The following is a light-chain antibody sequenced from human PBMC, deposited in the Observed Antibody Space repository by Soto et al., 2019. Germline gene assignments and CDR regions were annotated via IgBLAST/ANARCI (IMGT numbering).Light chain of an antibody. CDR1: QSVSSN. CDR2: GAS. J-gene: IGKJ2*01. Sequence: EIVMTQSPATLSVSPGERATLSCRASQSVSSNLAWYQQKPGQAPRLLIDGASTRATGIPARFSGSGSGTEFTLTISSLKSEDFAVYYCQQYNNWPPYTFGQGTKLEIK. V-gene: IGKV3-15*01. CDR3: QQYNNWPPYT.